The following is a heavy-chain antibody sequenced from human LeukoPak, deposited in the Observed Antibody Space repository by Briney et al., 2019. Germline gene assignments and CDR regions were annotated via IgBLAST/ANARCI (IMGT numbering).Heavy chain of an antibody. CDR1: GVTFSRYW. CDR2: INWNGGST. Sequence: GGSLRLSCAASGVTFSRYWMHWVRQAPGKGLEWVSGINWNGGSTGYADSVKGRFTISRDNAKNSLYLQMNSLRAEDTALYYCARDSSSWYVSEHWGQGTLVTVSS. D-gene: IGHD6-13*01. CDR3: ARDSSSWYVSEH. J-gene: IGHJ1*01. V-gene: IGHV3-20*04.